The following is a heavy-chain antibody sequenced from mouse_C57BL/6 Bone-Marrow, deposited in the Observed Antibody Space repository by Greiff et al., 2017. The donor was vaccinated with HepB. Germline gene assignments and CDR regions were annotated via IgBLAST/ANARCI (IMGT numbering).Heavy chain of an antibody. CDR1: GYTFTSYW. CDR3: AADGYRWYFDA. CDR2: IDPSDSYT. D-gene: IGHD2-3*01. J-gene: IGHJ1*03. V-gene: IGHV1-59*01. Sequence: QVQLQQPGAELVRPGTSVKLSCKASGYTFTSYWMHWVKQRPGQGLEWIGVIDPSDSYTNYNQKFKGKATLTVDTSSSTAYMQLSSLTSEDSAVYYCAADGYRWYFDAWGTGTTVTVSS.